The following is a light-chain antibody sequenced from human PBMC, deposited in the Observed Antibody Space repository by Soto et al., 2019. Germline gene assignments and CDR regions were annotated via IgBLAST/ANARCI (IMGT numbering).Light chain of an antibody. V-gene: IGKV1-39*01. CDR1: QSISSY. J-gene: IGKJ3*01. CDR3: QQSYSTLIT. CDR2: AAS. Sequence: DIQMTQSPSSLSASVGDRVTITCRASQSISSYLNWYQQKPGKAPKLLIYAASSLRSGVPSRFSGSGSGTDFTLTISSLQPEDFATYYCQQSYSTLITFGPGTKVDIK.